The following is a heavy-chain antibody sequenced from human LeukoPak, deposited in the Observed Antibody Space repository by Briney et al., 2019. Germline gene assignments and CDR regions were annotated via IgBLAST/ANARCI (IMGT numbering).Heavy chain of an antibody. D-gene: IGHD3-22*01. V-gene: IGHV3-30*18. J-gene: IGHJ4*02. Sequence: GGSLRLSCAASGFTFSSNGMHWVRQAPGKGLEWVAVISYDGSNKYYADSVKGRFTISRDNSKNTLYLQMNSLRAEDTAVYYCAKDIEYYYDSSGSPDYWGQGTLVTVSS. CDR3: AKDIEYYYDSSGSPDY. CDR1: GFTFSSNG. CDR2: ISYDGSNK.